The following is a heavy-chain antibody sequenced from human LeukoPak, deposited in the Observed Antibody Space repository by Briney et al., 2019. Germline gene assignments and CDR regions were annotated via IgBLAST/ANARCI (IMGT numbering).Heavy chain of an antibody. CDR2: ISYDGSNK. Sequence: GGSLRLSCAASGFTFSSYAMHWVRQAPGKGLEWVAVISYDGSNKYYADSVKGRFTISRDNSKNTLYLQMNSLRAEDTAVYYCASGSKYYYDSSGYYFDYWGQGTLVTVSS. D-gene: IGHD3-22*01. CDR1: GFTFSSYA. J-gene: IGHJ4*02. V-gene: IGHV3-30*01. CDR3: ASGSKYYYDSSGYYFDY.